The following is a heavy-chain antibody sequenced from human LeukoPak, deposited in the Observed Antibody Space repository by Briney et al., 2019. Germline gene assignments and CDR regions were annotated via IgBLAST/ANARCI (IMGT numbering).Heavy chain of an antibody. J-gene: IGHJ6*04. Sequence: GGSLRLSCVGSGFIFSDYYMTWVRQAPGKGLEWVAYISRSGNNIYYAESVKGRFAISRDNVENSPYLHMSSLRAEDTASYSCARSYGDVWGKGTMVTVSS. CDR1: GFIFSDYY. CDR2: ISRSGNNI. CDR3: ARSYGDV. D-gene: IGHD3-10*01. V-gene: IGHV3-11*04.